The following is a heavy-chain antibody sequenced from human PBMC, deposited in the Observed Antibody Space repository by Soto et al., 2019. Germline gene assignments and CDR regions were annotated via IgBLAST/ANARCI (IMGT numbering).Heavy chain of an antibody. D-gene: IGHD2-8*01. J-gene: IGHJ5*02. V-gene: IGHV4-59*01. CDR1: GGSISSYY. CDR3: ARVLGVYANNWCDP. CDR2: IYYSGNT. Sequence: QGQLQESGQGLVKPSETLSLTCTVSGGSISSYYWSWIRQPPGQGLEWIGYIYYSGNTNHNPSLKSRVYIAVDPPKNQFSLMLSSVTAADAAVYYCARVLGVYANNWCDPWGQGTLVIFCS.